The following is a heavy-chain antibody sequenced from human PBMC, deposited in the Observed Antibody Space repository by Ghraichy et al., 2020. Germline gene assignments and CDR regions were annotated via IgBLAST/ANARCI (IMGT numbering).Heavy chain of an antibody. J-gene: IGHJ3*02. V-gene: IGHV4-34*01. CDR3: ARGGARGYCTGGVCRPNHNDAFDI. CDR1: GGSFSGYY. Sequence: SETLSLTCAVYGGSFSGYYWSWIRQPPGKGLEWIGEINHSGSTNYNPSLKSRVTISVDTSKNQFSLKLSSVTAADTAVYYCARGGARGYCTGGVCRPNHNDAFDIWGQGTMVTVSS. D-gene: IGHD2-8*02. CDR2: INHSGST.